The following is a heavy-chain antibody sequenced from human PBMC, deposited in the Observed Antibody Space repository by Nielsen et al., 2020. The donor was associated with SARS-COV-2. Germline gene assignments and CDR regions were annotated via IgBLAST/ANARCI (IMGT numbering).Heavy chain of an antibody. CDR1: GGSISSGGYS. D-gene: IGHD2-15*01. J-gene: IGHJ6*02. Sequence: SETLSLTCAVSGGSISSGGYSWSWIRQPPGKGLEWIGYIYHSGSTYYNPSLKSRVTISVDTSKNQFSLKLSSVTAADTAVYYCARADGSYYYGMDVWGQGTTVTVSS. CDR3: ARADGSYYYGMDV. V-gene: IGHV4-30-2*01. CDR2: IYHSGST.